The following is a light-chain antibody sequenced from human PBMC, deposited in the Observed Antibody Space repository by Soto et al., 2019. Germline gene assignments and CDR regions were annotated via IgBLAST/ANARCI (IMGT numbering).Light chain of an antibody. J-gene: IGKJ4*01. CDR3: QQYYTTLS. Sequence: DIVMTQSPDSLAVSLGERATINCKSSQSVLYNSDNKNYLAWYQQKAGQPPKLLIYWASTRDSGVPDRFSSSGSGSDFTFTINNLQAEDVAVYYCQQYYTTLSFGGGTKVEIK. V-gene: IGKV4-1*01. CDR2: WAS. CDR1: QSVLYNSDNKNY.